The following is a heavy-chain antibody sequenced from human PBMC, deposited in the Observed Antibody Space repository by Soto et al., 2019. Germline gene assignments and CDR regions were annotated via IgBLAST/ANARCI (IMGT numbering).Heavy chain of an antibody. Sequence: SQTLSLTCAISGDSVSSNSAAWNWIRQSPSRGPEWLGRTYYRSKWYNDYAVSVKSRITINPDTSKNQFSLQLNSVTPEDTAVYYCARDLQYSSSFGYYYYYGMDVWGQGTTVTVSS. CDR2: TYYRSKWYN. J-gene: IGHJ6*02. V-gene: IGHV6-1*01. CDR1: GDSVSSNSAA. D-gene: IGHD6-6*01. CDR3: ARDLQYSSSFGYYYYYGMDV.